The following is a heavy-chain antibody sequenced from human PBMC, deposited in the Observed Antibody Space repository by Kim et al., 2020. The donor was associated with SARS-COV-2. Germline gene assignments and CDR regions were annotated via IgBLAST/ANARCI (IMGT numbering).Heavy chain of an antibody. Sequence: SETLSLTFAVSGDSVSRSAWWSWVRPPPGMGLELIGEISQSGTTNYNPSLKSRVTMSQDSSQNQFSLKLTAVTAADTAIYYCARNFHSGGWYFDYWGQGTLGTVSS. CDR1: GDSVSRSAW. CDR2: ISQSGTT. V-gene: IGHV4-4*02. CDR3: ARNFHSGGWYFDY. J-gene: IGHJ4*02. D-gene: IGHD6-19*01.